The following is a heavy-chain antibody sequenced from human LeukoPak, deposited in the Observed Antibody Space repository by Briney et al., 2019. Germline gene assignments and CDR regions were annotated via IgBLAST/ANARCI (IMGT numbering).Heavy chain of an antibody. D-gene: IGHD6-19*01. CDR3: ARGLYSSAWSPFDY. V-gene: IGHV3-21*01. Sequence: AGGSLRLSCAASGFTFSSYSMNWVRQAPGKGLEWVSSISSSSSYIYYADSVKGRFTISRDNAKNSLYLQMNSLRVEDTAVYYCARGLYSSAWSPFDYWGQGTLVTVSS. CDR2: ISSSSSYI. CDR1: GFTFSSYS. J-gene: IGHJ4*02.